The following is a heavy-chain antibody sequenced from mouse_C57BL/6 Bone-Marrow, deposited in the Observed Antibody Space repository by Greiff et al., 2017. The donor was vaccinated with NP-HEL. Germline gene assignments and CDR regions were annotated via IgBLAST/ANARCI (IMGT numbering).Heavy chain of an antibody. CDR3: ARYYGSSLWFAY. J-gene: IGHJ3*01. D-gene: IGHD1-1*01. V-gene: IGHV1-53*01. CDR1: GYTFTSYW. Sequence: QVQLQQSGTELVKPGASVKLSCKASGYTFTSYWMHWVKQRPGQGLEWIGNINPSNGATNYNEKFKSKATLTVDKSSSTAYMQLSSLTSEDSAVYYCARYYGSSLWFAYWGQGTLVTVSA. CDR2: INPSNGAT.